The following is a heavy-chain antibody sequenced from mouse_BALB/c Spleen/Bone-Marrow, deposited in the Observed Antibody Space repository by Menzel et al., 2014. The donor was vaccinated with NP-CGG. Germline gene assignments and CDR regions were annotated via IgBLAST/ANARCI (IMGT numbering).Heavy chain of an antibody. J-gene: IGHJ4*01. CDR2: ISSGGSYT. CDR3: ARRRDYYAMDY. V-gene: IGHV5-6*01. CDR1: GFTFSSYG. Sequence: EVHLVESGGDLVKPGGSLKLSCAASGFTFSSYGMSWVRQTPDKRLEWVATISSGGSYTYYPDSVKGRFTISRDNAKNTLYLQMSSLKFEDTAMYYCARRRDYYAMDYWGQGTSVTVSS.